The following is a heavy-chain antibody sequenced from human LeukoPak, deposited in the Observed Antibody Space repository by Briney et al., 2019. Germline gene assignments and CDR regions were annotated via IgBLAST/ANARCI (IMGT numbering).Heavy chain of an antibody. J-gene: IGHJ3*02. D-gene: IGHD2-2*01. V-gene: IGHV3-30*18. CDR2: ISYDGSNK. Sequence: GGSLRLSCAASGFTFSSYGMHWVRQAPGKGLEWVAVISYDGSNKYYADSVKGRFTISRDNSKNTLYLQMNSLRAEDTAVYYCAKSEYQLDDAFDIWGQGTMVTVSS. CDR1: GFTFSSYG. CDR3: AKSEYQLDDAFDI.